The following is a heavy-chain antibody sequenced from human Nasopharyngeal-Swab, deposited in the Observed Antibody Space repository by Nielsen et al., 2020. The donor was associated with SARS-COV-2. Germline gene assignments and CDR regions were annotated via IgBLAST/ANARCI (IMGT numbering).Heavy chain of an antibody. Sequence: GSLRLSCAASGFTFSDYYMAWVRQAPGKGLEWLSYISTSGRTTDSADSVKGRFTISRDNANNLLFLQMNSLGAEDTAIYHCARQTIYSFGWFDSWGQGNLVTVSS. CDR3: ARQTIYSFGWFDS. J-gene: IGHJ5*01. CDR1: GFTFSDYY. V-gene: IGHV3-11*01. D-gene: IGHD3-3*01. CDR2: ISTSGRTT.